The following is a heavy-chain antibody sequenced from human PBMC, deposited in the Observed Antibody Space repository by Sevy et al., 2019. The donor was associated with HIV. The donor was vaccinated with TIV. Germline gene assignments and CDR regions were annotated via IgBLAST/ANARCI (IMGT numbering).Heavy chain of an antibody. V-gene: IGHV4-59*13. D-gene: IGHD3-3*01. CDR2: IYYSGNT. J-gene: IGHJ5*02. CDR1: GGSISSYY. Sequence: SETLSLTCSVSGGSISSYYWTWIRQPPGKGLEWIANIYYSGNTNYNPSLKSRVTISADTSKNQFTLKLSSVTSADTAVYYCARDVRFMEENSWFDPWGQGTLVTVSS. CDR3: ARDVRFMEENSWFDP.